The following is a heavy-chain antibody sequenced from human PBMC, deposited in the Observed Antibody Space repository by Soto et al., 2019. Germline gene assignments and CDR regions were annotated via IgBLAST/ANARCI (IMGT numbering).Heavy chain of an antibody. J-gene: IGHJ4*02. CDR2: INPNSGGT. CDR1: GYTFTGYY. CDR3: ARDGGQLSYYDDSSGYPDY. D-gene: IGHD3-22*01. Sequence: ASVKVSCKASGYTFTGYYMHWVRQAPGQGREWMGWINPNSGGTNYAQKFQGRVTMTRDTSISTAYMELSRLRSDDTAVYYCARDGGQLSYYDDSSGYPDYWGQRTLV. V-gene: IGHV1-2*02.